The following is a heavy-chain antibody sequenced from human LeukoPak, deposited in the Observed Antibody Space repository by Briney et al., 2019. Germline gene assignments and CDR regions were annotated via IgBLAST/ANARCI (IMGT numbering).Heavy chain of an antibody. CDR1: GIIFGNYG. D-gene: IGHD4-17*01. V-gene: IGHV3-23*01. J-gene: IGHJ3*02. CDR2: IRGSGGA. Sequence: GGSLRLSCAASGIIFGNYGMTWVRQAPGKGLEWVSSIRGSGGADYTESVKGRFSISRDNSKNTLFLQMSSLRAEDSGLYYCSRDPNGDYVGAFDMWGPGTMVTVSS. CDR3: SRDPNGDYVGAFDM.